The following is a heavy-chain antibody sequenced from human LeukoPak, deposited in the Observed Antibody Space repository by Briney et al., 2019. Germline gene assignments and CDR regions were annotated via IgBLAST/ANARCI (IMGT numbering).Heavy chain of an antibody. D-gene: IGHD3-10*01. J-gene: IGHJ5*02. V-gene: IGHV3-23*01. CDR2: ISGSGGST. Sequence: GGSLRLSCAASGFTFSSYAMSWVRQAPGKGLEWVSAISGSGGSTYYADSVKGRFTISRDNSKNTLYLQMNSLRAEDTAVYYCARNAISAYGSGSYYNVDPWGQGTLVTVSS. CDR1: GFTFSSYA. CDR3: ARNAISAYGSGSYYNVDP.